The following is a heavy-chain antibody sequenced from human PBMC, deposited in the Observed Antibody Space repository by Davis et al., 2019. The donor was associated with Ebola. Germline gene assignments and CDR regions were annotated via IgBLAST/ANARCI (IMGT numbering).Heavy chain of an antibody. CDR3: VMDQKGNCTTTSCYGNYLDP. D-gene: IGHD2-2*01. J-gene: IGHJ5*02. V-gene: IGHV3-74*01. Sequence: GESLKISCAASGFTFSNYWMHWVRQGPGKGLVWVSRIHSDGSVISYADSVKGRFTISRDNAKNSLYLQMNSLRAEDTAVYYCVMDQKGNCTTTSCYGNYLDPWGQGTLVTVSS. CDR2: IHSDGSVI. CDR1: GFTFSNYW.